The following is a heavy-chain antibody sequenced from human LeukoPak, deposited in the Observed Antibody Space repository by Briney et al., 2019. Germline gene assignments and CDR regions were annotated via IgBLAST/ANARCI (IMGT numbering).Heavy chain of an antibody. CDR1: GGTFSSYA. Sequence: GASVKVSCKASGGTFSSYAISWVRQAPGQGLEWMGGIIPIFGTANYAQKSQGRVTITADESTSTAYMELSSLRSEDTAVYYCARVGATGSRVDYWGQGTLVTVSS. D-gene: IGHD1-26*01. CDR3: ARVGATGSRVDY. V-gene: IGHV1-69*13. J-gene: IGHJ4*02. CDR2: IIPIFGTA.